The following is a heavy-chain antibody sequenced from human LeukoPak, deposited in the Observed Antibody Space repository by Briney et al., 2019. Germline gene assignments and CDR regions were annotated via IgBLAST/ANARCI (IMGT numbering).Heavy chain of an antibody. CDR3: ARWEGNGYYFDY. V-gene: IGHV3-7*01. CDR2: IKQDGTEE. CDR1: GFTFSSYW. J-gene: IGHJ4*02. Sequence: GGSLRLSCAASGFTFSSYWMSWVRQAPGKGLEWVANIKQDGTEEYYVDFVKGRFTISRDNAKNSLYLRMNSLRADDTAVYYCARWEGNGYYFDYRGQGTLVTVSS. D-gene: IGHD3-22*01.